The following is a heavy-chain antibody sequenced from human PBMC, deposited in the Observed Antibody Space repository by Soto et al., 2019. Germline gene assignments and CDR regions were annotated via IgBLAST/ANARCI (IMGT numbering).Heavy chain of an antibody. Sequence: EVQLVESGGGLVQPGGSLRLPGAASGFPFRTYWLSWFRQVQGKGLEWVANINLDGSEKNYVDSVKGRFTISRDNARNSLYLQMSSLRAEDTALYYCARDGSTSWYSYDYHGMDVWGQGTTVTVSS. CDR2: INLDGSEK. V-gene: IGHV3-7*05. CDR3: ARDGSTSWYSYDYHGMDV. J-gene: IGHJ6*02. CDR1: GFPFRTYW. D-gene: IGHD5-18*01.